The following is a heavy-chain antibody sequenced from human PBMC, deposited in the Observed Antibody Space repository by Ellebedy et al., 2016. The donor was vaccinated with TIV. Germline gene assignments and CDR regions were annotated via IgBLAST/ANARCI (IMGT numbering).Heavy chain of an antibody. D-gene: IGHD2-2*01. V-gene: IGHV4-59*01. CDR2: AYYSGSA. J-gene: IGHJ4*02. CDR1: GGSIGRFH. Sequence: MPSETLSLTCTISGGSIGRFHWSWIRQSPGKGLEWIGYAYYSGSANYKPSLKGRVAISLDSSRNMFSLSLHSMTSADTAVYYCARGRADQSNSYYFDSWGQGTRVTVSS. CDR3: ARGRADQSNSYYFDS.